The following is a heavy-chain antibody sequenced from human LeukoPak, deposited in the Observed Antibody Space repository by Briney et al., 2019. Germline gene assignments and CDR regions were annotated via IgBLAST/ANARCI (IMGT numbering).Heavy chain of an antibody. J-gene: IGHJ6*03. CDR3: ARVVYDSTGFLYDYYYMDV. Sequence: GRSLRLSCAASGFTFSSYEMNWVRQAPGEGLEWVSDISSSGSTIYYPHSVKGGFTFSKNNARNSLYLQMSNLKAEDTAVYYCARVVYDSTGFLYDYYYMDVWGKGTRVTVSS. CDR2: ISSSGSTI. CDR1: GFTFSSYE. D-gene: IGHD3-22*01. V-gene: IGHV3-48*03.